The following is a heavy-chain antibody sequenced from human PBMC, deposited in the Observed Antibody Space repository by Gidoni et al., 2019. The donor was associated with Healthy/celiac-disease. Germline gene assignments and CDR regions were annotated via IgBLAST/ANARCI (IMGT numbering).Heavy chain of an antibody. J-gene: IGHJ5*02. CDR3: AIDRSHVVHPFDP. Sequence: QVQLVQSGAEVKKHGASVKVYCKASGNTFTSYAMHWVRQAPGQRLEWMGWINAGNGNTKYSLNFQGRFTITRDTSASSAYMVLSSLRSEDTAVYYCAIDRSHVVHPFDPWGQGTLVTVSS. CDR1: GNTFTSYA. CDR2: INAGNGNT. V-gene: IGHV1-3*01. D-gene: IGHD2-15*01.